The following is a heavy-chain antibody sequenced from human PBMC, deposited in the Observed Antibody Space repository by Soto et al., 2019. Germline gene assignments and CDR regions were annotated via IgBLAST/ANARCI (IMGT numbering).Heavy chain of an antibody. CDR1: GFTFSNYY. V-gene: IGHV3-7*03. D-gene: IGHD3-3*01. CDR2: IKQDGSDE. CDR3: VRDVRGVEGPYNWFDP. J-gene: IGHJ5*02. Sequence: LRVSCAASGFTFSNYYMSWVRQAPGKGLEWVANIKQDGSDEKYVDSVKGRFTISRDNAMNSLYLQMNSLRAEETAVYHCVRDVRGVEGPYNWFDPWGQGSLVTVSS.